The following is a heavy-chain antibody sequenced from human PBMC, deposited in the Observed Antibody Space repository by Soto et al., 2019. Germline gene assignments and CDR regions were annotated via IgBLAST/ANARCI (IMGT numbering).Heavy chain of an antibody. D-gene: IGHD6-13*01. CDR1: GFTFSSYG. CDR2: ISYDGSNK. V-gene: IGHV3-30*18. CDR3: AKDHRPIRIAAAHDY. J-gene: IGHJ4*02. Sequence: QVQLVESGGGVVQPGRSLRLSCAASGFTFSSYGMHWVRQAPGKGLEWVTVISYDGSNKYYADSVKGRFTISRDNSKNTLYLQMNSVRAEDTAVYYCAKDHRPIRIAAAHDYWGQGTLVTVSS.